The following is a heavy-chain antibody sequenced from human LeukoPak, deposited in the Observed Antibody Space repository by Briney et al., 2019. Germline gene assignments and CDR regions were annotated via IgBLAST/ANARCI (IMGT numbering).Heavy chain of an antibody. Sequence: SETLSLTCTVSGGSISSSNYYWGWIRQPPGEGLEWIGTIYYSGSTYYNPSLKSRVTISVDTSKNQFSLKLNSVTAADTAVYYCARRHSSGWSPLYYFDYWGQGTLVTVSS. V-gene: IGHV4-39*01. CDR2: IYYSGST. D-gene: IGHD6-19*01. J-gene: IGHJ4*02. CDR1: GGSISSSNYY. CDR3: ARRHSSGWSPLYYFDY.